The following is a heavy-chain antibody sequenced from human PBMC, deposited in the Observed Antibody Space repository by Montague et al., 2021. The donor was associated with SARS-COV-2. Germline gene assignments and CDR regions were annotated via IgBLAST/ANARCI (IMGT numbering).Heavy chain of an antibody. Sequence: SETLSLTCTVSGGSVTSGDYYWTWSRQPPGKGLEWIGYIYNTGRTNNSPSLKSRVTISMDTSKSQFSLKVDSVSAADTAVYYCATEMPAYDVFDIWGQGTMVTVSS. CDR2: IYNTGRT. J-gene: IGHJ3*02. V-gene: IGHV4-61*08. CDR1: GGSVTSGDYY. CDR3: ATEMPAYDVFDI. D-gene: IGHD2-2*01.